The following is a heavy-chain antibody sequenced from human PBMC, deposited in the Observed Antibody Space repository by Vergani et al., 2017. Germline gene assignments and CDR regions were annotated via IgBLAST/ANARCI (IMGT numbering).Heavy chain of an antibody. J-gene: IGHJ4*02. Sequence: QVQLVQSGAEVKKPGASVKVSCKASGYTFTSYYMHWVRQAPGQGLEWMGIINPSGGSTSYAQKFQGRVTMTRDTSTSTVYMELNSLRAEDTAVYYCAKDRRAARYSPGYFDYWGQGTLVTVSS. CDR1: GYTFTSYY. CDR2: INPSGGST. D-gene: IGHD6-6*01. CDR3: AKDRRAARYSPGYFDY. V-gene: IGHV1-46*01.